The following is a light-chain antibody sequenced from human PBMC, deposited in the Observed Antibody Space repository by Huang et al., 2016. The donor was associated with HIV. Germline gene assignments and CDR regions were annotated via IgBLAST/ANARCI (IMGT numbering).Light chain of an antibody. CDR3: LQDHNYPRT. Sequence: AIQKTHSPSSLSASVGDRVTITCRARQGITDDLAWYQQKPGKAPKLLISGASTLRSGVPSRFSGSGSGTDFTLTISSLQPEDYATYYCLQDHNYPRTFGQGTKVEI. CDR2: GAS. J-gene: IGKJ1*01. CDR1: QGITDD. V-gene: IGKV1-6*01.